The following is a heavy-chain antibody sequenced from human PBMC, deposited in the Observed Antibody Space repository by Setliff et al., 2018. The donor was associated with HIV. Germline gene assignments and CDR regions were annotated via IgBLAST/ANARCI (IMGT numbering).Heavy chain of an antibody. Sequence: GASVKVSCKASGGTFSSYTINWVRQAPGQGLEWMGRSIPILGIGNDEQAQKFKGRVTFTADKSTSTAYMELSSLRSEDTAVYYCARCGAGEWHLYMDVWGKGTEVTVSS. CDR1: GGTFSSYT. V-gene: IGHV1-69*02. CDR2: SIPILGIG. D-gene: IGHD3-16*01. J-gene: IGHJ6*03. CDR3: ARCGAGEWHLYMDV.